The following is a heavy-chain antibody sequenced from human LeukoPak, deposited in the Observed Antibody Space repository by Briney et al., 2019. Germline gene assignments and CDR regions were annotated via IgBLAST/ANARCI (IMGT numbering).Heavy chain of an antibody. Sequence: GESLKISCKASGYSFTSYWIGWVRHMPGKGLEWMGIIDPSDSETRYTPSFQGQVTISVDKSLTTAYLQWNSLKASDTAMYYCARQIAVGRSGDYWGQGTLVTVSS. CDR1: GYSFTSYW. CDR3: ARQIAVGRSGDY. J-gene: IGHJ4*02. D-gene: IGHD7-27*01. CDR2: IDPSDSET. V-gene: IGHV5-51*01.